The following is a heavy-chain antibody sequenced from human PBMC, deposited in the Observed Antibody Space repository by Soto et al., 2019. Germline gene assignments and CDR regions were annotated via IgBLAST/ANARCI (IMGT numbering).Heavy chain of an antibody. J-gene: IGHJ4*02. V-gene: IGHV3-7*01. D-gene: IGHD3-22*01. CDR1: GFTFSSYW. Sequence: EVQLVESGGGLVQPGGSLRLSCAASGFTFSSYWMSWVRQAPGKGLEWVANIKQDGSEKYYVDSVKGRITISRDNAXNXPXXQMNSLRAEDTAVYYCARVALYYYDRRAPNPLFDYWGQGTLVTVSS. CDR2: IKQDGSEK. CDR3: ARVALYYYDRRAPNPLFDY.